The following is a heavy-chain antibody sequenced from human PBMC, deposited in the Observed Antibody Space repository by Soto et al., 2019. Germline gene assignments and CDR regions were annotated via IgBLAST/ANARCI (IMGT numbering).Heavy chain of an antibody. Sequence: QVQLQESGPGLVKPSETLSLTCTVSGGSISSYYWSWIRQPPGKGLEWIGYIYYSGSTNYNPSLRRRVTISVDTSKNHFSLQLSSVTAADTAVYYCASGGSSGWSRYFDLWGRGTLVTVSS. CDR1: GGSISSYY. J-gene: IGHJ2*01. CDR2: IYYSGST. D-gene: IGHD6-19*01. V-gene: IGHV4-59*01. CDR3: ASGGSSGWSRYFDL.